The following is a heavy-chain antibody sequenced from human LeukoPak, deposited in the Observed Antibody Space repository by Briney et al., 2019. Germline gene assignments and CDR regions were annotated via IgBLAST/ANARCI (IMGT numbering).Heavy chain of an antibody. V-gene: IGHV5-51*01. CDR2: IYPVDSRA. CDR1: GYRFTTYW. Sequence: GESLKISCRVSGYRFTTYWLAWVRQMPGRGLEGMGIIYPVDSRATYNPSFQGQVTLSVDKSIDTAYLQWSSLKASDTATYYCARAGVAVEGRLYYDYWGQGTLVTVSS. CDR3: ARAGVAVEGRLYYDY. D-gene: IGHD3-10*01. J-gene: IGHJ4*02.